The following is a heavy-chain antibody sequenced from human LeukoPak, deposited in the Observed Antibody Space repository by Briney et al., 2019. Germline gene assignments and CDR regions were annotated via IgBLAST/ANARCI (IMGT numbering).Heavy chain of an antibody. D-gene: IGHD3-10*01. CDR3: GVMIRGTFDY. Sequence: SETLSLTCTVSGGSISSSSYYWGWIRQPPGKGLEWIGSIYYSGSTYYNPSLKSRVTISVDTSKNHFSLQLRSLTAADTAVYYCGVMIRGTFDYWGQGTLVTVSS. CDR1: GGSISSSSYY. V-gene: IGHV4-39*01. J-gene: IGHJ4*02. CDR2: IYYSGST.